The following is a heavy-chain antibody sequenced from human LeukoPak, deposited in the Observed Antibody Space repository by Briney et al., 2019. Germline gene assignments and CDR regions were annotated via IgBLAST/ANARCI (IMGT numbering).Heavy chain of an antibody. Sequence: PSETLSLTCTVSGGSISSHYWSWIRQPPGKGLEWIGYIYYSGSTNYNPSLKSRVTISVDTSKNQFSLKLSSVTAADTAVYYCARIRFGESSPYFDYWGQGTLVTVSS. J-gene: IGHJ4*02. D-gene: IGHD3-10*01. CDR1: GGSISSHY. V-gene: IGHV4-59*11. CDR3: ARIRFGESSPYFDY. CDR2: IYYSGST.